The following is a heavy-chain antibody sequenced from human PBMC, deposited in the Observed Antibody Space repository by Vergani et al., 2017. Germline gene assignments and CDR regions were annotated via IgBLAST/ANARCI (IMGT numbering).Heavy chain of an antibody. D-gene: IGHD1-14*01. CDR2: ISWDGGST. Sequence: EVQLVESGGVVVQPGGSLRISCAASGFTFDDYAMHWVRQAPGKGLEWVSLISWDGGSTYYADSVKGRFTISRDNSKNSLYLQMNSLRAEDTALYYCATELSTSQHGGAFDYWGQGTLVTVSS. CDR1: GFTFDDYA. CDR3: ATELSTSQHGGAFDY. J-gene: IGHJ4*02. V-gene: IGHV3-43D*03.